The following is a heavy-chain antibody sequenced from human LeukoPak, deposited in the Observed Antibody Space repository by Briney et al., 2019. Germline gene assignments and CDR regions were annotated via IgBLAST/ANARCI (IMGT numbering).Heavy chain of an antibody. V-gene: IGHV3-23*01. Sequence: PGGTLRLSCTASGFSFSTYAMNWVRQAPGKGLEWVSTISGGGGSTFYADSVKGRFTISRDDSKNTLYLQMNSLRAEDTAVYYCAKGRGWPQFFDYWGQGTLVTVSS. J-gene: IGHJ4*02. D-gene: IGHD5-24*01. CDR3: AKGRGWPQFFDY. CDR1: GFSFSTYA. CDR2: ISGGGGST.